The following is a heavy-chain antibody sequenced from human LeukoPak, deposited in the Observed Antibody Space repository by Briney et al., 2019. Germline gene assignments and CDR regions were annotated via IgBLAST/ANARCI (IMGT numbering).Heavy chain of an antibody. J-gene: IGHJ6*02. CDR3: AKFSGSSGWFYYYGMDV. CDR2: IYSGGST. D-gene: IGHD6-19*01. Sequence: GGSLRLSCAAPGFTVSSNYMSWVRQAPGKGLEWVSVIYSGGSTYYADSVKGRFTISRDNSKNTLYLQMNSLRAEDTAVYYCAKFSGSSGWFYYYGMDVWGQGTTVTVSS. CDR1: GFTVSSNY. V-gene: IGHV3-53*01.